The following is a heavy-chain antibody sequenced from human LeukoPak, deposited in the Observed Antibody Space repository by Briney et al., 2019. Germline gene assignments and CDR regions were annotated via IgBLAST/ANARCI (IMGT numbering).Heavy chain of an antibody. D-gene: IGHD3-10*01. CDR1: GYTFTGYY. CDR2: MNPNSGNT. J-gene: IGHJ5*02. CDR3: ARGLHPRKMVRGVIIRSHWFDP. V-gene: IGHV1-8*02. Sequence: ASVKVSCKASGYTFTGYYMHWVRQATGQGLEWMGWMNPNSGNTGYAQKFQGRVTMTRNTSISTAYMELSSLRSEDTAVYYCARGLHPRKMVRGVIIRSHWFDPWGQGTLVTVSS.